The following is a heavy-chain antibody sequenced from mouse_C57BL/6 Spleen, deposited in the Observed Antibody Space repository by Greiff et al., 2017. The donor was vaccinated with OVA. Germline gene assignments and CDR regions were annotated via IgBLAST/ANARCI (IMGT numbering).Heavy chain of an antibody. Sequence: EAQLVESGGGLVKPGGSLKLSCAASGFTFSDYGMHWVRQAPEKGLEWVAYISSGSSTIYYADTVKGRFTISRDNAKNTLFLQMTSLRSEDTAMYYCARAAYYSNYDAMDYWGQGTSVTVSS. J-gene: IGHJ4*01. CDR1: GFTFSDYG. CDR2: ISSGSSTI. D-gene: IGHD2-5*01. CDR3: ARAAYYSNYDAMDY. V-gene: IGHV5-17*01.